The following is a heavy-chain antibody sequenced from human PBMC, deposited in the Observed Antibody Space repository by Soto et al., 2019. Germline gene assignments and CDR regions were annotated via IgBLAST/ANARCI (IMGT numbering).Heavy chain of an antibody. V-gene: IGHV3-23*01. CDR3: AIREGEDPLSGYYYMDV. CDR1: GFTFSSYA. J-gene: IGHJ6*03. CDR2: ISGSGDST. Sequence: GGFLGLSCAASGFTFSSYAMRWIRQAPGKGLEWVSAISGSGDSTYYADSVKGRFTISRDNSKNTLYLQMNSLKAEDTAVYYCAIREGEDPLSGYYYMDVWGKGTTVTVSS. D-gene: IGHD2-21*01.